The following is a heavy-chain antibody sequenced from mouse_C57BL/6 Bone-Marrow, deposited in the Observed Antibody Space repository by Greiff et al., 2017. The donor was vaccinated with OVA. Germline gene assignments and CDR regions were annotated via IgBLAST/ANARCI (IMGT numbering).Heavy chain of an antibody. CDR1: GYTFTDYE. CDR3: TTVYSNSYAMDY. Sequence: VQLQQSGAELVRPGASVTLSCKASGYTFTDYEMHWVKQTPVHGLEWIGAIDPETGGTAYNQKFKGKAILTADKSSSTAYMELRSLTSEDSAIYYDTTVYSNSYAMDYWGQGTAVTVSS. V-gene: IGHV1-15*01. D-gene: IGHD2-5*01. CDR2: IDPETGGT. J-gene: IGHJ4*01.